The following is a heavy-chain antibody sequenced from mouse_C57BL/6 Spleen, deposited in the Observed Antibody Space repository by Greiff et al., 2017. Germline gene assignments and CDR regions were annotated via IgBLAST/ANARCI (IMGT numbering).Heavy chain of an antibody. CDR2: INPNNGGT. J-gene: IGHJ1*03. CDR1: GYTFTDYN. CDR3: ARAVPWYFDV. Sequence: EVQRVESGPELVKPGASVKIPCKASGYTFTDYNMDWVKQSHGKSLEWIGDINPNNGGTIYNQKFKGKATLTVDKSSSTAYMELRSLTSEDTAVYYCARAVPWYFDVWGTGTTVTVSS. V-gene: IGHV1-18*01.